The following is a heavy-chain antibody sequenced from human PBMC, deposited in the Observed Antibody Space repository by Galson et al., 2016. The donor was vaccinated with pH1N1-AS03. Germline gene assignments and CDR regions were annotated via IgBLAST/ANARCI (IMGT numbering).Heavy chain of an antibody. J-gene: IGHJ4*02. CDR1: GFTFSIYA. Sequence: SLRLSCAASGFTFSIYAMSWVRQAPGKGLEWVSVISGSGGSTYYADSVKGRFTISRDNSKNTLYLQMNSLGAEDTAVYYCARVRGGVVITFGGVPYFDYWGQGTLVTVSS. CDR3: ARVRGGVVITFGGVPYFDY. V-gene: IGHV3-23*01. CDR2: ISGSGGST. D-gene: IGHD3-16*01.